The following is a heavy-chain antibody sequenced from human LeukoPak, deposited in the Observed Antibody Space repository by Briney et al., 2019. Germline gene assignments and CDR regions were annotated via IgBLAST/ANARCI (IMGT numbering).Heavy chain of an antibody. CDR2: IYYSGST. V-gene: IGHV4-59*08. CDR3: ARRATSSGWFNY. D-gene: IGHD6-19*01. J-gene: IGHJ4*02. Sequence: PSETLSLTCAVYGGSFSGYYWSWIRQPPGKGLEWIGYIYYSGSTNYNPSLKSRVTISVDTSKNQFSLKLSSVTAADTAVYYCARRATSSGWFNYWGQGTLVTVSS. CDR1: GGSFSGYY.